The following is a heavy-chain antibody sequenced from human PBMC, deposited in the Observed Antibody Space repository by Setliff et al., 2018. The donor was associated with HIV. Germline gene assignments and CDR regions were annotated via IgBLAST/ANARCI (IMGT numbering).Heavy chain of an antibody. J-gene: IGHJ4*02. D-gene: IGHD3-22*01. CDR2: IYHSGST. Sequence: SETLSLTCSVSGDSIRSYYWSWIRQPPGKGLEWIGSIYHSGSTYYNPSLKSRVTISVDTSKNQFSLKLSSVTAADTAVYYCARDYYDSSGGTGYWGQGTLVTVSS. V-gene: IGHV4-38-2*02. CDR1: GDSIRSYY. CDR3: ARDYYDSSGGTGY.